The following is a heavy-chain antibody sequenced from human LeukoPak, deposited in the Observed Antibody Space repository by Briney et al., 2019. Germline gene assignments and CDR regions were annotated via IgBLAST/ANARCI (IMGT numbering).Heavy chain of an antibody. CDR1: AFTFSNYW. J-gene: IGHJ4*02. CDR3: VRDRKIQLWEDYYFDY. CDR2: IKQDGSEK. Sequence: PGGSLRLSCAASAFTFSNYWMSWVRQAPGKGLEWVANIKQDGSEKYHVESVKGRFSISRDNAKNSLYLQMNSLRAEDTAVYYCVRDRKIQLWEDYYFDYWGQGTRVTVSS. V-gene: IGHV3-7*01. D-gene: IGHD5-18*01.